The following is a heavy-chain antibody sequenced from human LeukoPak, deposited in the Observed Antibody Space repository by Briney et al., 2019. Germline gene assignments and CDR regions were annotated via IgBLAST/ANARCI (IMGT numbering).Heavy chain of an antibody. J-gene: IGHJ3*02. V-gene: IGHV7-4-1*02. CDR3: ARSAPTFKDALDI. Sequence: GASVKVSCKASGYTFTNYAMNWVRQAPGQGLEWMGWINTNTGNPTYVQGFTGRFVFSLDTSVSTAYMQISSQKAEDTAVYYCARSAPTFKDALDIWGQGTMVTVSS. CDR1: GYTFTNYA. CDR2: INTNTGNP.